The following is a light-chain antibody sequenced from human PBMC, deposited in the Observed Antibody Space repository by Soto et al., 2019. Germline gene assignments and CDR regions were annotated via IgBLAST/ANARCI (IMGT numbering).Light chain of an antibody. CDR3: QHYLDFPLT. V-gene: IGKV4-1*01. Sequence: DIVMTQSPDSLAVSLGERATINCKSSQTVLSTSNNRDYLAWYQQKPGQPPKLLINWASTRLSGVPDRFSGSGSGTDFTLTTSSLQAEDVAVYYCQHYLDFPLTFGGGTKVDIK. J-gene: IGKJ4*01. CDR2: WAS. CDR1: QTVLSTSNNRDY.